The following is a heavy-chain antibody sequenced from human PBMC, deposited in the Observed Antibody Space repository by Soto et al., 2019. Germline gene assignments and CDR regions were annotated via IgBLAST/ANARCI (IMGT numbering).Heavy chain of an antibody. Sequence: PGGSLRLSCAASGFTFSDYYMSWIRQAPGKGLEWVSYISSSSYTNYADSVKGRFTIPRDNAKNSLYLQMNSLRAEDTAVYYCARVSIKSHSYYYYGMDVWGQGTTLTVSS. D-gene: IGHD2-21*01. CDR1: GFTFSDYY. CDR2: ISSSSYT. CDR3: ARVSIKSHSYYYYGMDV. V-gene: IGHV3-11*06. J-gene: IGHJ6*02.